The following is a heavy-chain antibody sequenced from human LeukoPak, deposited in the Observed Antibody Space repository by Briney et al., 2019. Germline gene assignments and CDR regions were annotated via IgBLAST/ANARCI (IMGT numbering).Heavy chain of an antibody. CDR2: ISGSGGST. J-gene: IGHJ4*02. Sequence: PGGSLRLSCAASGFTFSDYYMSWIRQAPGKGLEWVSAISGSGGSTYYADSVKGRFTIFRDNSKNTLYLQMNSLRAEDTAVYYCAKTLAWFDYWGQGTLVTVSS. CDR3: AKTLAWFDY. V-gene: IGHV3-23*01. CDR1: GFTFSDYY. D-gene: IGHD3-3*02.